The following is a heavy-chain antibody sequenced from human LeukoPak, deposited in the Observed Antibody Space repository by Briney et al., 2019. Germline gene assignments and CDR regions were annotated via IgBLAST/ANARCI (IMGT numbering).Heavy chain of an antibody. CDR1: GGSISSYY. D-gene: IGHD4/OR15-4a*01. J-gene: IGHJ6*02. CDR2: IYYSGST. CDR3: ARRFLTGMDV. Sequence: KPSEALSLTCTVSGGSISSYYWSWIRQPPGKGLEWIGYIYYSGSTNYNPSLKSRVTISVDTSKNQFSLKLSSVTAADTAVYYCARRFLTGMDVWGQGTTVTVSS. V-gene: IGHV4-59*08.